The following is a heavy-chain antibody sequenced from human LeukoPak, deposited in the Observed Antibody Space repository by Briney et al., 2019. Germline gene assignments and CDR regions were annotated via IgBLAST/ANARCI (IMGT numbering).Heavy chain of an antibody. D-gene: IGHD3-3*01. CDR3: ARARYETRIWPKSRYDYYHYMDV. Sequence: ASVKVSCKASGYTFTSYAMHWVRQAPGQRLEWMGWINAGNGNTKYSQEFQGRVTITRDTSASTAYMELSSLRSEDMAVYYCARARYETRIWPKSRYDYYHYMDVWGKGTTVTVSS. CDR2: INAGNGNT. J-gene: IGHJ6*03. CDR1: GYTFTSYA. V-gene: IGHV1-3*03.